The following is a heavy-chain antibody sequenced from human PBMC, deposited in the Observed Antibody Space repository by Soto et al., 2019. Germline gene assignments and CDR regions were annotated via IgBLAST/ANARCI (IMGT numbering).Heavy chain of an antibody. Sequence: QVQLQESGPGLVKPSGTLSLTCTVSGDSISGTYWWSWVRQPPGKGLEWIGEISHSGSTTYNPSLTSQVIMSVEKSKNQFSLKVISVTAADTAVYYCARVMPAYGMDVWGQGTTVTVS. CDR2: ISHSGST. J-gene: IGHJ6*02. CDR3: ARVMPAYGMDV. CDR1: GDSISGTYW. D-gene: IGHD2-2*01. V-gene: IGHV4-4*02.